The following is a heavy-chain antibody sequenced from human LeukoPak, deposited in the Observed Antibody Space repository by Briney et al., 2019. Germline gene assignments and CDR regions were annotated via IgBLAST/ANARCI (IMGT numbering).Heavy chain of an antibody. J-gene: IGHJ6*03. Sequence: SVKVSCKASGGTFSSYAISWVRQAPGQGLEWMGGIIPIFGTANYAQKFQGRVTITADKSTSTAYMELSSLRSEDTAVYYCARALPYYYDSSGYSYYYYMDVWGKGTTVTVSS. CDR3: ARALPYYYDSSGYSYYYYMDV. D-gene: IGHD3-22*01. CDR1: GGTFSSYA. CDR2: IIPIFGTA. V-gene: IGHV1-69*06.